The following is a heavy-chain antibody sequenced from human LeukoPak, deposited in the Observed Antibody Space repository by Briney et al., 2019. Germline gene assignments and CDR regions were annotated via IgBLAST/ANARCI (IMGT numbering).Heavy chain of an antibody. Sequence: GASVKVSCKASGYTFTGYYMHWVRQAPGQGLEWMGWINPNSGGTNYAQKFQGRVTMTRDTSISTAYMELSRLRSGDTAVYYCARMYYDILTGYLYYFDYWGQGTLVTVSS. CDR3: ARMYYDILTGYLYYFDY. CDR1: GYTFTGYY. J-gene: IGHJ4*02. CDR2: INPNSGGT. D-gene: IGHD3-9*01. V-gene: IGHV1-2*02.